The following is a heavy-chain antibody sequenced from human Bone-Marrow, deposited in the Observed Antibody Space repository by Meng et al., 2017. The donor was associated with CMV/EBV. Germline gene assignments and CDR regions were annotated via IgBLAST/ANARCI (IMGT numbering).Heavy chain of an antibody. Sequence: CQASGYTFTSYGISWVRPAPAHGLEWMGGIIPIFGTANYAQKFQGRVTITTDESTSTAYMELSSLRSEDTAVYYCARRGEEGKGGFDPWGQGTLVTVSS. D-gene: IGHD2-21*01. CDR1: GYTFTSYG. CDR3: ARRGEEGKGGFDP. V-gene: IGHV1-69*05. CDR2: IIPIFGTA. J-gene: IGHJ5*02.